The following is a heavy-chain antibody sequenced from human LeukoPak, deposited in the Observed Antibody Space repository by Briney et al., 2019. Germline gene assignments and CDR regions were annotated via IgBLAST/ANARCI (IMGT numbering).Heavy chain of an antibody. J-gene: IGHJ6*02. CDR1: GYTFTSYA. CDR3: ARGYYDSGGYYYYYYGMDV. D-gene: IGHD3-22*01. V-gene: IGHV1-18*01. CDR2: ISGYKGNT. Sequence: ASVKVSCKASGYTFTSYAMHWVRQAPGQGLEWMGWISGYKGNTNSQKVQGRVTMTTDTSTSTAYMELRSLRSDDTAVYYCARGYYDSGGYYYYYYGMDVWGQGTTVTVSS.